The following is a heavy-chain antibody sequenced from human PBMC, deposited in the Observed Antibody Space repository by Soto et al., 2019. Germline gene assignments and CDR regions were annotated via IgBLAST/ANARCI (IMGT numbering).Heavy chain of an antibody. J-gene: IGHJ4*03. D-gene: IGHD5-18*01. CDR1: GLTVSSSY. V-gene: IGHV3-53*01. CDR3: ARAREQEYSSAIFFDI. CDR2: IYSAGST. Sequence: GGSLRLSCAASGLTVSSSYMSRVRQAPGKGLQWVSVIYSAGSTYYANSVKCRFTISRDISTNMVYLQMSSLTDEDTAVYYCARAREQEYSSAIFFDIWGQGGLFSV.